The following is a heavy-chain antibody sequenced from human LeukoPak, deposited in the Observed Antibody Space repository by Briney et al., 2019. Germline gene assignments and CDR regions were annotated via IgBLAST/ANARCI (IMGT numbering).Heavy chain of an antibody. Sequence: QPGGSLRLSCEASGFMFSSYWMNWVRQAPGKGLEWVAVISYDGSNKYYADSVKGRFTISRDNAKNSLYLQMNSLRAEDTAVYYCATRDMDYYYDSSGLFDHWGQGTVVTVSP. CDR2: ISYDGSNK. CDR1: GFMFSSYW. CDR3: ATRDMDYYYDSSGLFDH. J-gene: IGHJ4*02. V-gene: IGHV3-30*03. D-gene: IGHD3-22*01.